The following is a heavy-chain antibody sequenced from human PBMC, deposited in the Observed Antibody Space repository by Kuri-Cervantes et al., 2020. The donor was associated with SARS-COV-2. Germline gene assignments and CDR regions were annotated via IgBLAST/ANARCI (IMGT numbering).Heavy chain of an antibody. D-gene: IGHD2-8*01. J-gene: IGHJ2*01. CDR1: GGTFSSYA. CDR3: ASRKRELVYATRGGYFVL. CDR2: IIPIFGTA. V-gene: IGHV1-69*13. Sequence: SVKVSCKASGGTFSSYAISWVRQAPGQGLEWMGGIIPIFGTANYAQKFQGRVTITADESTSTAYMELSSLRSEDTAVYYCASRKRELVYATRGGYFVLWGRGTLVTVSS.